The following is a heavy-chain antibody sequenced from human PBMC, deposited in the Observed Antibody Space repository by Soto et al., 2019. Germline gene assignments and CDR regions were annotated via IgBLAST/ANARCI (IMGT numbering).Heavy chain of an antibody. CDR2: VTASGGGT. CDR3: AKALVPALTAKFGY. Sequence: PGGSLRLSCAASGFIFNNYAMTWVRQAPGKGLEWVSTVTASGGGTFYANPVKGRFTISRDNSRNTLHLQMSSLRVEDTALYYCAKALVPALTAKFGYWGQGTLVTVSS. D-gene: IGHD5-18*01. J-gene: IGHJ4*02. V-gene: IGHV3-23*01. CDR1: GFIFNNYA.